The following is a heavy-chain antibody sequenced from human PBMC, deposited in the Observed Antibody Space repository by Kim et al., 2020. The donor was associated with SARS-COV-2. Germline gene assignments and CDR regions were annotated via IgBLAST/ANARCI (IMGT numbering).Heavy chain of an antibody. Sequence: GGSLRLSCAASGFTFSSYSMNWVRQAPGKGLEWVSYISSSSSTIYYADSVKGRFTISRDNAKNSLYLQMNSLRDEDTAVYYCARVRDSSSWYRYYYYGMDVWGQGTTVTVSS. D-gene: IGHD6-13*01. CDR3: ARVRDSSSWYRYYYYGMDV. V-gene: IGHV3-48*02. CDR2: ISSSSSTI. J-gene: IGHJ6*02. CDR1: GFTFSSYS.